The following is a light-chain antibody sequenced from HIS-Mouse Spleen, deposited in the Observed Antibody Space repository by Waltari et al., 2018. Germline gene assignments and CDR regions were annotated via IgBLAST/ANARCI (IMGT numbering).Light chain of an antibody. CDR1: QSVLYSSNNKNY. CDR3: QQYYSTPYT. CDR2: WES. V-gene: IGKV4-1*01. Sequence: DIVMTQSPDSLAVSLGERATINCKSSQSVLYSSNNKNYLAWYQQKPGQPPKLLIYWESTRGSGVPDRFSGSGSGTDFTLTISSLQAEDVAVYYCQQYYSTPYTFGQGTKLEIK. J-gene: IGKJ2*01.